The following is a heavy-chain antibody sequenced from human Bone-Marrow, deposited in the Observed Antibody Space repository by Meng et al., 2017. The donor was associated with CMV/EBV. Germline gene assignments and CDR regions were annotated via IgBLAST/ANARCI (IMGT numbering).Heavy chain of an antibody. V-gene: IGHV1-18*01. Sequence: ASVKVSCKASGYTFTSYGISWVRQAPGQGLEWMGWISAYNGNTNYAQKLQGRVTMTTDTSTSTAYMELRSLRSDDTAVYYCARATVREIIFSGWDSWGHGTLVTVSS. D-gene: IGHD3-10*01. CDR1: GYTFTSYG. CDR3: ARATVREIIFSGWDS. J-gene: IGHJ5*01. CDR2: ISAYNGNT.